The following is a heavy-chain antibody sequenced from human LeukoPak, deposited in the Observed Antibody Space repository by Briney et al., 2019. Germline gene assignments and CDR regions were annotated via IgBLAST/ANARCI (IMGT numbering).Heavy chain of an antibody. J-gene: IGHJ3*02. V-gene: IGHV3-74*01. CDR1: GFTFSTYW. D-gene: IGHD1-14*01. Sequence: GGSLRLSCAASGFTFSTYWMHWVRQAPGKGLVWVSLINTGGSSTNYADSVKGRFTISRDNAKNTLYLQMNSLRAEDTAVYYCATHRAFDIWGQGTMVTVSS. CDR3: ATHRAFDI. CDR2: INTGGSST.